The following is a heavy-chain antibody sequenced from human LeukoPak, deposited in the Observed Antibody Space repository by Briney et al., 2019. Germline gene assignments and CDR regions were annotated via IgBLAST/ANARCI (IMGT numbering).Heavy chain of an antibody. V-gene: IGHV1-8*01. CDR3: ARFRNYDFWSGYRTFYYYYGMDV. D-gene: IGHD3-3*01. J-gene: IGHJ6*02. CDR1: GYTFTSYD. CDR2: MNPNSGNT. Sequence: ASVKVSCKASGYTFTSYDINWVRQATGQGLEWMGRMNPNSGNTGYAQKFQGRVTMTRNTSISTAYMELSSLRSEDTAVYYCARFRNYDFWSGYRTFYYYYGMDVWGQGTTVTVSS.